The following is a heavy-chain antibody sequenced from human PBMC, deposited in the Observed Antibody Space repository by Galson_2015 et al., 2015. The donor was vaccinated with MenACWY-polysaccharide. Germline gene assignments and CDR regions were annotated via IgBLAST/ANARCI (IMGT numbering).Heavy chain of an antibody. J-gene: IGHJ5*02. CDR2: FDGSGGHP. CDR3: AKGLPAGGWSWYFDR. D-gene: IGHD6-13*01. V-gene: IGHV3-23*01. CDR1: GFTFSNYA. Sequence: SLRLSCAASGFTFSNYAMTWVRQAPGKGLEWVSSFDGSGGHPYYADSVRGRFAVSRDDSKNTLYLEMNSLRVDDTAVYYCAKGLPAGGWSWYFDRWGQGTRIIVSS.